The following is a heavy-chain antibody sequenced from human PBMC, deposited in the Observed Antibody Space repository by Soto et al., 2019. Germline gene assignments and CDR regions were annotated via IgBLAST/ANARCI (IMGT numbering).Heavy chain of an antibody. CDR2: IIPILGTA. CDR1: GGTFSSYA. V-gene: IGHV1-69*12. D-gene: IGHD4-17*01. CDR3: ARKLATVVTGWFDP. J-gene: IGHJ5*02. Sequence: QVQLVQSGAEVKKPGSSVKVSCKASGGTFSSYAISWVRQAPGQGLEWMGGIIPILGTANYAQKFQGRVTITADESTRTAYMELSSLRSEDTAVYYCARKLATVVTGWFDPWGQGTLVTVSS.